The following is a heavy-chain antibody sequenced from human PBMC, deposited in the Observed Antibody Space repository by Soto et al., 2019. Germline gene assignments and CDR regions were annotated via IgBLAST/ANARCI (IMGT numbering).Heavy chain of an antibody. V-gene: IGHV3-33*01. Sequence: QVQLVESGGGVVQPGRSLKLSCAASGFTFSDYGMHWVRQAPGKGLAWVAVIWYDGSETYYAVSVKGRFTISRDNSKNTLYLQMNSLRAEDTAVYYCARQSLGNIRLRGFDYWGQGALVNVSS. CDR1: GFTFSDYG. CDR3: ARQSLGNIRLRGFDY. J-gene: IGHJ4*02. CDR2: IWYDGSET. D-gene: IGHD1-1*01.